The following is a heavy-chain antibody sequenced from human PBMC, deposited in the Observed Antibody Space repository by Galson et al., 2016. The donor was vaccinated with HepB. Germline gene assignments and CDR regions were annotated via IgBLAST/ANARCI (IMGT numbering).Heavy chain of an antibody. V-gene: IGHV5-51*01. J-gene: IGHJ2*01. D-gene: IGHD6-19*01. Sequence: QSGAEVKKPGESLQISCNGSGYNFASSWIVWVRQRPGKGMEWMEIIYPGDSDTRYSSSFQGQVTISADKSISTAYLEWSSLAASDSAVYYCARMQWLVDWYLDLWGQGTLVTVSS. CDR3: ARMQWLVDWYLDL. CDR1: GYNFASSW. CDR2: IYPGDSDT.